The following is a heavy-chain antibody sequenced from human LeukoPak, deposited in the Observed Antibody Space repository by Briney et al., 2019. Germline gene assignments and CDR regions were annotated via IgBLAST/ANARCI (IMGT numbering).Heavy chain of an antibody. Sequence: GGSLRLSCAVSGFTVSAHYMSWVRQAPGKGLECVSFLYTGGDTYYADSVKGRFTISRDNSKNTLYLQMTSLRVEDTAVYYCAKDLVQDAIAGYDYFDYWGQGTLVTVSS. D-gene: IGHD6-13*01. V-gene: IGHV3-53*01. CDR1: GFTVSAHY. J-gene: IGHJ4*02. CDR3: AKDLVQDAIAGYDYFDY. CDR2: LYTGGDT.